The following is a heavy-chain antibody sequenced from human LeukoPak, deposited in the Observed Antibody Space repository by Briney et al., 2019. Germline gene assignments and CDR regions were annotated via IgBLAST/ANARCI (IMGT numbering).Heavy chain of an antibody. D-gene: IGHD3-22*01. CDR1: GGSISSYY. CDR2: IYYSGST. V-gene: IGHV4-59*01. Sequence: SETLSLTCTVSGGSISSYYWSWIRQPPGKGLEWIGYIYYSGSTNYNPSLKSRVTISVDTSKNQFSLKLSPVTAADTAVYYCARGATYYYDSSGYFYFDYWGQGTLVTVSS. CDR3: ARGATYYYDSSGYFYFDY. J-gene: IGHJ4*02.